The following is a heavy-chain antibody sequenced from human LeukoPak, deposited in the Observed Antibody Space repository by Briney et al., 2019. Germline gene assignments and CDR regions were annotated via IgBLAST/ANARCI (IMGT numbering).Heavy chain of an antibody. D-gene: IGHD5-18*01. CDR1: GGTFSSYA. J-gene: IGHJ3*02. V-gene: IGHV1-69*01. Sequence: SVKVSCKASGGTFSSYAISWVRQAPGQGLEWMGGIIPIFGTANYAQKFQGRVTITADESTSTAYMELSSLRSEDTAVYYCATPKDTAMVGDALDIWGQGTMVTVSS. CDR3: ATPKDTAMVGDALDI. CDR2: IIPIFGTA.